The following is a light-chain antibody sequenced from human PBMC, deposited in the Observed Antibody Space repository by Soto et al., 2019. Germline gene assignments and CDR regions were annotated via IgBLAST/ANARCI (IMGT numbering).Light chain of an antibody. Sequence: QSVLTQPPPVSGTPGQSVTISCSGSNSNLGSNPLSWYRQLPGTAPRLLIYRDNQRPSGVPDRISGSKSGTSASLAITGLQSEDEADYYCAAWDDTLNGWVFGGGTKVTVL. J-gene: IGLJ3*02. CDR2: RDN. CDR1: NSNLGSNP. CDR3: AAWDDTLNGWV. V-gene: IGLV1-44*01.